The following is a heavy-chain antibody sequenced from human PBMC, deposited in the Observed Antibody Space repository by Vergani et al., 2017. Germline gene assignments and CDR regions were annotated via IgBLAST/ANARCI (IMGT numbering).Heavy chain of an antibody. CDR3: ARATSITPAVGYYYYMDV. CDR2: INHSGST. V-gene: IGHV4-34*01. CDR1: GESFSGYY. J-gene: IGHJ6*03. D-gene: IGHD3-10*01. Sequence: QVQLQQWGAGLLKPSETLSLTCAVYGESFSGYYWSWIRQPPGKGLEWIGEINHSGSTNYNPSLKSRVTISVDTSKNQFSLKLSSVTAADTAVYYCARATSITPAVGYYYYMDVWGKGTTVTVSS.